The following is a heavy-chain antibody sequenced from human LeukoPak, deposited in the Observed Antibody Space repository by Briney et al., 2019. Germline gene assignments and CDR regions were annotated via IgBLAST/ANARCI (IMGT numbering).Heavy chain of an antibody. J-gene: IGHJ4*02. Sequence: PGGSLRLSCAISGFTFSACELTWVRQAPGKGLEWVSAITGSGDSTYYSDSVKGRFTISRDNSKNTLYLQMSSLRAENTAVYYCTKGTLVRGFDYWGQGTLVTVSS. CDR1: GFTFSACE. V-gene: IGHV3-23*01. D-gene: IGHD3-10*01. CDR2: ITGSGDST. CDR3: TKGTLVRGFDY.